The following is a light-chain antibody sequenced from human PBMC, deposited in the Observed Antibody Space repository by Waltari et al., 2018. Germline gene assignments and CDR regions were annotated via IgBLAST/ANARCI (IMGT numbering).Light chain of an antibody. CDR2: EVI. J-gene: IGLJ2*01. V-gene: IGLV2-8*01. CDR3: SSYAGSNGVL. Sequence: QSALTQPPSASGSPGQSVTISCSGTSSDIGAYNYVSWYQQHPGNAPKLMIYEVIKRPSGVPPRFSGSKSGNTASLTVSELQAEDEADYYCSSYAGSNGVLFGGGTKVTVL. CDR1: SSDIGAYNY.